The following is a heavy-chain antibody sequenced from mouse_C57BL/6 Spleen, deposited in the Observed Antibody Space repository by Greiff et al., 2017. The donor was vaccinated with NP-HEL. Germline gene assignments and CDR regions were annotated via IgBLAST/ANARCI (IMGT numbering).Heavy chain of an antibody. CDR2: IHPNSGST. D-gene: IGHD1-1*01. Sequence: QVQLKQPGAELVKPGASVKLSCKASGYTFTSYWMHWVKQRPGQGLEWIGMIHPNSGSTNYNEKFKSKATLTVDKSSSTAYMQLSSLTSEDSAVYYCARDYGSSYLYFDYWGQGTTLTVSS. J-gene: IGHJ2*01. CDR3: ARDYGSSYLYFDY. V-gene: IGHV1-64*01. CDR1: GYTFTSYW.